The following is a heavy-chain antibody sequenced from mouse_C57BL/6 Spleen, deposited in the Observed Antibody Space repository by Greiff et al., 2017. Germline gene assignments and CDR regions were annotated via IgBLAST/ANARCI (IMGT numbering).Heavy chain of an antibody. CDR1: GYAFRRYW. CDR3: ARSGDRYWYFDV. D-gene: IGHD3-3*01. CDR2: IYPGDGDT. Sequence: VQLQESGAELVKPGASVKISCKASGYAFRRYWMNWVKQRPGKGLEWIGQIYPGDGDTNYNGKFKGKATLTADKSSSTAYMQLSSLTSEDSAVYFCARSGDRYWYFDVWGTGTTVTVSS. J-gene: IGHJ1*03. V-gene: IGHV1-80*01.